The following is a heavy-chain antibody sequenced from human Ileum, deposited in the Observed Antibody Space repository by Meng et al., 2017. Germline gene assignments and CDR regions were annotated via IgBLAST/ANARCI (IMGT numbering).Heavy chain of an antibody. CDR2: ITSGGDSA. J-gene: IGHJ4*02. CDR3: AKLQHTEIQLTYFDY. V-gene: IGHV3-23*01. CDR1: GFLFSVYA. D-gene: IGHD2-2*01. Sequence: GGSLRLSCATSGFLFSVYAMSWVRQAPGKGLEWVSTITSGGDSAYYADSVKGRFTISRDSAKNTVYLEMNSLRAEDSALYYCAKLQHTEIQLTYFDYWGQGTLVTVSS.